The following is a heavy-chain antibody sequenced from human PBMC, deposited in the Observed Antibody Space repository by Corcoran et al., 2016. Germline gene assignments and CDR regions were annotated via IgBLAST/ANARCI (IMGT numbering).Heavy chain of an antibody. J-gene: IGHJ2*01. CDR1: GYSFTSYW. Sequence: EVQLVQSGAEVKKPGESLKISCKGSGYSFTSYWIGWVRQMPGKGLEWMGIIYPGDSDTRYSPSFPGQVTISADKSISTAYLQWSSLKASDTAMYYWARRVNFVFNHNWYCDLWGRGTLVTVSS. V-gene: IGHV5-51*01. CDR2: IYPGDSDT. CDR3: ARRVNFVFNHNWYCDL. D-gene: IGHD3-9*01.